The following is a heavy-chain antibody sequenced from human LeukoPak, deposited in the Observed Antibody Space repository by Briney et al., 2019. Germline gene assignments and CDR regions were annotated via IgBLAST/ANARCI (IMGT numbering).Heavy chain of an antibody. D-gene: IGHD6-19*01. CDR3: ARGVFRGQYSSGWYWNWFDP. J-gene: IGHJ5*02. Sequence: SVKVSCKASGGTFSSYAISWVRQAPGQGLEWMGRIIPILGIANYAQKFQGRVTITADKSTSTVYMELSSLRSEDTAVYYCARGVFRGQYSSGWYWNWFDPWGQGTLVTVSS. V-gene: IGHV1-69*04. CDR1: GGTFSSYA. CDR2: IIPILGIA.